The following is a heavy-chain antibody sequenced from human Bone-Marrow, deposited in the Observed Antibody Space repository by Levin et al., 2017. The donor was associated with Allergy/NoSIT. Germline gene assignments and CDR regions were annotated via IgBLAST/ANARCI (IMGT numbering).Heavy chain of an antibody. V-gene: IGHV1-18*01. CDR2: ISAQNGNT. CDR1: GYTFSSYG. D-gene: IGHD4-17*01. CDR3: ARDLWLEGDFGDYEGPETSSYYGMDV. Sequence: AASVKVSCKASGYTFSSYGVSWVRQAPGQGLEWMGWISAQNGNTNYAEDLKGRVNMTTDPSTRTVYMYLRSLTFDDTAVYYCARDLWLEGDFGDYEGPETSSYYGMDVWGQGTTVTVSS. J-gene: IGHJ6*02.